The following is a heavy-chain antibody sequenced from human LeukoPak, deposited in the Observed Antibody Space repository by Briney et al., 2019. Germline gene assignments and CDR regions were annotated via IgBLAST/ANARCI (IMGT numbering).Heavy chain of an antibody. CDR1: GFTFSSYW. J-gene: IGHJ5*02. CDR3: ARYRRYSSTNWFDP. V-gene: IGHV3-21*01. CDR2: ISSSSSYI. Sequence: GGSLRLSCAASGFTFSSYWMSWVRQAPGKGLEWVSSISSSSSYIYYADSVKGRFTISRDNAKNSLYLQMNSLRAEDTAVYYCARYRRYSSTNWFDPWGQGTLVTVSS. D-gene: IGHD6-13*01.